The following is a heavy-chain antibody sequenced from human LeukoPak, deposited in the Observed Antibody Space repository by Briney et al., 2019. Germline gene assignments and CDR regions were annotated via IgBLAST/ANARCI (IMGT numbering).Heavy chain of an antibody. CDR3: AKDRLRIAVAGTFDP. D-gene: IGHD6-19*01. V-gene: IGHV3-23*01. Sequence: GGSLRLSCAASGFTFSSYAMSWVRQAPGEGLEWVSAISGSGGSTYYADSVKGRFTISRDNSKNTLYLQINSLRAEDTAVYYCAKDRLRIAVAGTFDPWGQGTLVTVSS. CDR2: ISGSGGST. CDR1: GFTFSSYA. J-gene: IGHJ5*02.